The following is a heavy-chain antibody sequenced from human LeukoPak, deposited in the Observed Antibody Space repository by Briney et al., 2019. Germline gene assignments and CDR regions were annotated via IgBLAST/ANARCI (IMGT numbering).Heavy chain of an antibody. D-gene: IGHD3-3*01. Sequence: GGSLRLSCAASGFTFSSYGMHWVRQAPGKGLEWVAVISYDGSNKYYADSVKGRFTISRDNSKNTLYLQMNSLRAEDTAAYYCAKDRRFGLGAFDIWGQGTMVTVSS. CDR3: AKDRRFGLGAFDI. CDR2: ISYDGSNK. CDR1: GFTFSSYG. J-gene: IGHJ3*02. V-gene: IGHV3-30*18.